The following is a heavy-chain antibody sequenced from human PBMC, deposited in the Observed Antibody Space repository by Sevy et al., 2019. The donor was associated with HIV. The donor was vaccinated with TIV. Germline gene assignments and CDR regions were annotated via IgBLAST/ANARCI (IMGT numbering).Heavy chain of an antibody. CDR1: GFTFSNAW. Sequence: GGSLRLSCAASGFTFSNAWMSWVRQAPGKGLEWVGRIKSKTDGGTTDYAAPVNGRFTISRDDSKKTLYLQMNSLKTEETAVYYCTAQREITMIVVGPPYYYYYMDVWGKGTTVTVSS. CDR3: TAQREITMIVVGPPYYYYYMDV. D-gene: IGHD3-22*01. CDR2: IKSKTDGGTT. J-gene: IGHJ6*03. V-gene: IGHV3-15*01.